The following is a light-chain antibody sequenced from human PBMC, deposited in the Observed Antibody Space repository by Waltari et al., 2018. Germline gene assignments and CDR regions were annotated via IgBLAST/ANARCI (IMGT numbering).Light chain of an antibody. Sequence: DIQLTQSQSFLSASVGERVTITCRASQGIGNSLVWLQQKPGKPPTLLIYAASTLESGVPARFSGRGSGTEFTLTITSLQPEDSATYYCLQLKAYPLTFGGGSKVEI. CDR3: LQLKAYPLT. J-gene: IGKJ4*01. V-gene: IGKV1-9*01. CDR1: QGIGNS. CDR2: AAS.